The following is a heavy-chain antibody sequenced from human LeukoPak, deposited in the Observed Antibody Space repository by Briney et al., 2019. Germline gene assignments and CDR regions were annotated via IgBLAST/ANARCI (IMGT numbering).Heavy chain of an antibody. CDR2: IKQDGSEK. CDR3: ARDTMVGDTRFYS. D-gene: IGHD1-26*01. CDR1: GFTFSTYW. V-gene: IGHV3-7*01. J-gene: IGHJ4*02. Sequence: GGSLRLSCAASGFTFSTYWLSCVRQAPGKGLEWVANIKQDGSEKYYVDSVKGRFTISRDNAKNSLYLQMNSLRAEDTAVYYCARDTMVGDTRFYSSGQGTLVTVSS.